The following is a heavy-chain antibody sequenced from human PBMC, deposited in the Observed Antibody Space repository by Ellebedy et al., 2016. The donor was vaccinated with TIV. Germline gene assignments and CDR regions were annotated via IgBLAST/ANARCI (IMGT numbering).Heavy chain of an antibody. CDR1: GVSISSSTW. Sequence: SETLSLTCAVSGVSISSSTWWSWVRQSPGKGLEWIGEIFHSGDTNYNPSLKSRVTISVDTSKNQFSLKLTSVTAADTALYYCARNLVIFTFEKWYFDLWGRGTLVTVSS. J-gene: IGHJ2*01. CDR2: IFHSGDT. V-gene: IGHV4-4*02. CDR3: ARNLVIFTFEKWYFDL. D-gene: IGHD3/OR15-3a*01.